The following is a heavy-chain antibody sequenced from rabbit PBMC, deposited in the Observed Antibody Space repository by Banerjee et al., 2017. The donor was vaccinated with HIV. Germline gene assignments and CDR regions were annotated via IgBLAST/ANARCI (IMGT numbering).Heavy chain of an antibody. D-gene: IGHD4-1*01. CDR1: GFDFSSYG. CDR2: IDPVFGST. CDR3: ARESSGWGGDFNL. Sequence: QEQLMESGGGLVQPGGSLKLSCKASGFDFSSYGVSWVRQAPGKGLEWIGYIDPVFGSTYYASWVNGRFTISSDNAQNTVDLQMNSLTAADTATYFCARESSGWGGDFNLWGQGTLVTVS. J-gene: IGHJ4*01. V-gene: IGHV1S47*01.